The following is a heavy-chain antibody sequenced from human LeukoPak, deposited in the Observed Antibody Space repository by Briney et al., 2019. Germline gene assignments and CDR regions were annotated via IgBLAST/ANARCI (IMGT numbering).Heavy chain of an antibody. CDR1: GFTFSGAA. D-gene: IGHD2-15*01. Sequence: GGSLRLSCAASGFTFSGAAIHWVRQASGKGLEWVGRIRTKPNNYATAYAASVQGRFTISRDDSKNTAYLQMSSLRTGDTALYYCTTFPGAVAPEGNYWGQGTLVSVSS. V-gene: IGHV3-73*01. CDR3: TTFPGAVAPEGNY. J-gene: IGHJ4*02. CDR2: IRTKPNNYAT.